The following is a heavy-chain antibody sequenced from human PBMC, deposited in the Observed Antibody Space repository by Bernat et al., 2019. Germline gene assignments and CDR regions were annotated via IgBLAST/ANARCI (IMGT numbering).Heavy chain of an antibody. Sequence: EVPLVESGGGLVQPGGSLRLSCAASGFPFSSFWMSWVRPAPGKGLGGGVNIKQDGSEKYYVDSVKGRFTISRDNAKNSLYLQMNSLRAEDTAVYYWAGSAGGAFDIWGQGTMVTVSS. J-gene: IGHJ3*02. CDR1: GFPFSSFW. D-gene: IGHD6-25*01. CDR2: IKQDGSEK. CDR3: AGSAGGAFDI. V-gene: IGHV3-7*02.